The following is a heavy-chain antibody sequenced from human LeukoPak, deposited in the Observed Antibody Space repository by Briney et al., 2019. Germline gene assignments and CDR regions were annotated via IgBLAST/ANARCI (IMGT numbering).Heavy chain of an antibody. Sequence: SETLSLTCTVSGGSISSYYWSWIRQPPGKGLEWIGHIYYSGSTNYNPSLKSRVTISVDTSKNQFSLKLSSVTAADTAVYYCATSYGSGSYYGGTFDYWGQGTLVTVSS. V-gene: IGHV4-59*08. CDR2: IYYSGST. CDR3: ATSYGSGSYYGGTFDY. CDR1: GGSISSYY. D-gene: IGHD3-10*01. J-gene: IGHJ4*02.